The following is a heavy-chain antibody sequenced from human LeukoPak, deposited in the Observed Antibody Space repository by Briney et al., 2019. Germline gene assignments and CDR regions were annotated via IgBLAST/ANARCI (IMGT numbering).Heavy chain of an antibody. J-gene: IGHJ4*02. V-gene: IGHV3-48*01. CDR2: ISSSGSTM. D-gene: IGHD6-13*01. CDR3: ARRGYSSILRDY. Sequence: GGSLRLSCAASGFTFSTYNMNWVRQAPGKGLEWVSSISSSGSTMYYADSVKGRFTISRDNAKNSLYLQMSGLRVEDTDVYYCARRGYSSILRDYWGQGTLVTVSS. CDR1: GFTFSTYN.